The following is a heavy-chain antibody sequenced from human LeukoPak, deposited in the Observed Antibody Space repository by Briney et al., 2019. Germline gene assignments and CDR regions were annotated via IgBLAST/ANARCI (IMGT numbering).Heavy chain of an antibody. Sequence: SGGSLRLSCAASGFTVSSNYMSWVRQAPGKGLEWVSVIYSGGSTYYADSVKGRFTISRDNSKNTLYLQMNSLRAEDTAVYYCARGWVSRSPWAGYFDYWGQGTLVTVSS. V-gene: IGHV3-66*02. D-gene: IGHD6-6*01. CDR2: IYSGGST. CDR1: GFTVSSNY. J-gene: IGHJ4*02. CDR3: ARGWVSRSPWAGYFDY.